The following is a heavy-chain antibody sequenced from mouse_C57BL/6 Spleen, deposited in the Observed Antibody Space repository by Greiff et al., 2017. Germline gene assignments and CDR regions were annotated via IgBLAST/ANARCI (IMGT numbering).Heavy chain of an antibody. CDR2: IYPGSGNT. V-gene: IGHV1-76*01. CDR3: ARGGIDGYYGSYWYFDV. CDR1: GYTFTDYY. D-gene: IGHD2-3*01. J-gene: IGHJ1*03. Sequence: QVTLKVSGAELVRPGASVKLSCKASGYTFTDYYINWVKQRPGQGLEWIARIYPGSGNTYYNEKFKGKATLTAEKSSSTAYMQLSSLTSEDSAVYFCARGGIDGYYGSYWYFDVWGTGTTVTVSS.